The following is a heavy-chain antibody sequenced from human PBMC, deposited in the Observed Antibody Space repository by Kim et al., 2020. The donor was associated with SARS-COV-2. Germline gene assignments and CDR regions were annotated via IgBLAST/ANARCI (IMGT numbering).Heavy chain of an antibody. D-gene: IGHD2-21*01. CDR2: INSDGSTT. CDR3: ASRINGGNSGIDC. CDR1: GFTFSNYW. V-gene: IGHV3-74*01. Sequence: GGSLRLSCITSGFTFSNYWMHWVRQAPGKGLVWVSRINSDGSTTTNADSVKGRFTISRHNPKNTLYLQMNSLRADDTAVYYCASRINGGNSGIDCWGQGTLGTLSS. J-gene: IGHJ4*02.